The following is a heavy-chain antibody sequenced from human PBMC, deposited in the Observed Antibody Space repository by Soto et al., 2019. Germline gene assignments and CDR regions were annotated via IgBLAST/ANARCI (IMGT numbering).Heavy chain of an antibody. Sequence: PGGSLRLSCAASGFTFSSYGMHWVRQSPGKGLEWVSYISGSSSTIFYADSVKGRFTISRDNARNSLSLQMNSLRDEDTAVYYCASAPSRIRPLDYWGRGTLVTVSS. J-gene: IGHJ4*02. CDR1: GFTFSSYG. CDR2: ISGSSSTI. V-gene: IGHV3-48*02. CDR3: ASAPSRIRPLDY.